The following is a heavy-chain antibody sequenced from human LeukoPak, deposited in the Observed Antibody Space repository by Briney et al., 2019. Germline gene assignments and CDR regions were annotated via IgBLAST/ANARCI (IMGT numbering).Heavy chain of an antibody. D-gene: IGHD6-6*01. CDR2: VYHSGGGST. CDR3: ASWDSGIAARERVGYFDY. J-gene: IGHJ4*02. CDR1: GGSLSTTSW. V-gene: IGHV4-4*02. Sequence: PSGTLSLTCAVSGGSLSTTSWWVWLRQPPGKGLEWIREVYHSGGGSTNYNPSLKSRVTISVDTSKNQFSLKLTSVTAADTAVYYCASWDSGIAARERVGYFDYWGQGTLVTVSS.